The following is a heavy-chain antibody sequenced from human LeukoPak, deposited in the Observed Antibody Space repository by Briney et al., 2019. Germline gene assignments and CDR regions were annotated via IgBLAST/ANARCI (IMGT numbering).Heavy chain of an antibody. J-gene: IGHJ4*02. D-gene: IGHD3-22*01. CDR3: TRDSLYYDSSGYSSAYYFDY. V-gene: IGHV3-49*04. CDR1: GFTFGDYA. CDR2: IRSKAHGGTT. Sequence: PGGSLRLSCTASGFTFGDYAMSWVRQAPGKGLEWVGFIRSKAHGGTTEYAASVRGRFTISRDDSKSIAYLQMNSLKTEDTAVYYCTRDSLYYDSSGYSSAYYFDYWGQGTLVTVSS.